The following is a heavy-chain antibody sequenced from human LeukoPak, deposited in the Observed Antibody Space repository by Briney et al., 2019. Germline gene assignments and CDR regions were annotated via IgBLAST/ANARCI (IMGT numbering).Heavy chain of an antibody. J-gene: IGHJ3*02. D-gene: IGHD3-10*01. CDR2: INHGGST. CDR3: ARDLWFGELLGAFDI. CDR1: GESFSGFY. V-gene: IGHV4-34*01. Sequence: PSETLSLTCAVYGESFSGFYWSWNRQSPGKGLEWIGEINHGGSTNYNPSLKTRVTISVDTSKNQFSLKLRSVTAADTAVYYCARDLWFGELLGAFDIWGQGTMVTVSS.